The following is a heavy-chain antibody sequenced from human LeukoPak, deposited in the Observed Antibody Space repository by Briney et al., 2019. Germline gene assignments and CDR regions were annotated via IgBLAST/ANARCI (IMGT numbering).Heavy chain of an antibody. CDR2: IHDSGTT. J-gene: IGHJ5*02. D-gene: IGHD1-26*01. Sequence: SGTLSLTCAVSGASITSSHWWSRARQPPGKGLEWIGEIHDSGTTNYKPSLKSRVTMSLDKSNNQISLKLTSVTAADTAVYYCARHDGGSYGNWFDPWGQGTLVTVSS. CDR1: GASITSSHW. CDR3: ARHDGGSYGNWFDP. V-gene: IGHV4-4*02.